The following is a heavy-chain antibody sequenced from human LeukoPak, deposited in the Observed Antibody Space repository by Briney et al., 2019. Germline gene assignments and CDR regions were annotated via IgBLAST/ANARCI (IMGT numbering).Heavy chain of an antibody. J-gene: IGHJ4*02. CDR3: ARGGSGRPDY. Sequence: GGSLRLSCAASGFTFSSYGMNWVRQAPGKGLEWVSYISSSSSTINYADSVRGRFTISRDNAKSSLYLQMNSLRAEDTAVYYCARGGSGRPDYRGQGTLVTVSS. V-gene: IGHV3-48*01. CDR2: ISSSSSTI. CDR1: GFTFSSYG. D-gene: IGHD3-10*01.